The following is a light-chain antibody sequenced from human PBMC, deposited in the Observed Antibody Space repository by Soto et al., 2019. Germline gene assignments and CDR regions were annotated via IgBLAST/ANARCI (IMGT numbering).Light chain of an antibody. CDR1: QSISTS. CDR3: QQNYRSPYT. V-gene: IGKV1-39*01. Sequence: QMTQSPSSLSASVGDRGTITCRASQSISTSLNWYQQKPGKAPKLLIYGVSSLQNGVPSRLSGSGSGTDFTLTISSLQPEDFATYYCQQNYRSPYTFGQGTKLEIK. CDR2: GVS. J-gene: IGKJ2*01.